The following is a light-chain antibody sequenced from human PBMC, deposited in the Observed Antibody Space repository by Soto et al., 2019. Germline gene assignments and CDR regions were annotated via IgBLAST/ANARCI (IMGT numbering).Light chain of an antibody. Sequence: DIQMTQSPSTLSASVGDRVTITCRASQSISMWLAWYQQKPGKAPKILIYKASSLESGVPSRFSGSGSGTEFTLTISSLQPDDFGTYYCQQYNSYSATFGQGTRVEIK. V-gene: IGKV1-5*03. CDR2: KAS. CDR1: QSISMW. CDR3: QQYNSYSAT. J-gene: IGKJ1*01.